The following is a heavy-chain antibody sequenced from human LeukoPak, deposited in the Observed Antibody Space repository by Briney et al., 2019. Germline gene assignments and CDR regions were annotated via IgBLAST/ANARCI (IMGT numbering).Heavy chain of an antibody. CDR2: ISGSGGST. V-gene: IGHV3-23*01. J-gene: IGHJ4*02. Sequence: GGSLRLSCAASGFTFSSYGMSWVRQAPGKGLEWVSAISGSGGSTYYADSVKGRFTISRDNAKNSLYLQMNSLRAEDTAVYYCARDLGYCSGGSCYGNYFDYWGQGTLVTVSS. D-gene: IGHD2-15*01. CDR1: GFTFSSYG. CDR3: ARDLGYCSGGSCYGNYFDY.